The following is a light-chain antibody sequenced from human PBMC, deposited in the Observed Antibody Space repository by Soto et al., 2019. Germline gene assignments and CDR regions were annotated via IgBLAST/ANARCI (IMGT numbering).Light chain of an antibody. J-gene: IGKJ5*01. V-gene: IGKV1-17*01. CDR3: QQLNSYPIT. CDR1: QGIRNY. CDR2: GAS. Sequence: IQMTQSPSSLSASVGDRVSITCRASQGIRNYLGWYQQKPGKAPNLLIYGASSLQRGVPSRFSGSGSGTDFTLTISSLQPEDFATYYCQQLNSYPITFGQGTRLEIK.